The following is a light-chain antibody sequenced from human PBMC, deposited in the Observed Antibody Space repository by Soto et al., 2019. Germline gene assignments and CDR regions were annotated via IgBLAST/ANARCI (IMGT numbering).Light chain of an antibody. CDR2: AAS. J-gene: IGKJ1*01. CDR1: QSISNY. V-gene: IGKV1-39*01. CDR3: QQSYSTLTWT. Sequence: DIQITQSPSSLSASVGDRVTITCRASQSISNYLNWYQQKPGKAPKLLIYAASNLQSGVPSRFSGSGSGTDFTLTISSLRPEDFATYYCQQSYSTLTWTFGQGTKVDIK.